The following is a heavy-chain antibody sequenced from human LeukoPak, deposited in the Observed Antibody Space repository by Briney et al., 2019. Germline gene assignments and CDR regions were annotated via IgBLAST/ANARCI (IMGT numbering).Heavy chain of an antibody. CDR1: GITLSSYW. J-gene: IGHJ4*02. CDR2: ISGDGVEK. Sequence: GGSLRLSCVASGITLSSYWLSWVRQAPGKGPEWVANISGDGVEKYYVASVQGRFTISRDNAENSLSLQMNNLRAEDTAVYYCARITNSGSYWVFDYWGQGTLVTVSS. D-gene: IGHD3-22*01. V-gene: IGHV3-7*04. CDR3: ARITNSGSYWVFDY.